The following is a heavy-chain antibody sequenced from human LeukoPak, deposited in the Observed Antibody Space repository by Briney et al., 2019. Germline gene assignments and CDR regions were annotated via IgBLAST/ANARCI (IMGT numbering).Heavy chain of an antibody. D-gene: IGHD2-15*01. V-gene: IGHV1-46*01. J-gene: IGHJ4*02. CDR1: GYTSTSYY. Sequence: ASVKVSCKASGYTSTSYYIHWVRQAPGQGLEWMGIINHSGSSTSYAEKFQGRVTMTRDTSTSTVYMEMSSLRSEDTAVYYCARGRTKYGIVVVVAATSFDYWGQGTLVTVSS. CDR2: INHSGSST. CDR3: ARGRTKYGIVVVVAATSFDY.